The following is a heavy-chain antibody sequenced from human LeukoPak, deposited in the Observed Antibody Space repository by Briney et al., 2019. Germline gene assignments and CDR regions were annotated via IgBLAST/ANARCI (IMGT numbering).Heavy chain of an antibody. Sequence: VASVKVSCKASGYTFTGYYMHWVRQAPGQGLEWMGWINPNSGGTNYAQKFQGRVTMTRDTSISTAYVELSRLRSDDTAVYYCARASNRGAARPKGYWGQGTPVTVSS. CDR1: GYTFTGYY. CDR2: INPNSGGT. D-gene: IGHD6-6*01. V-gene: IGHV1-2*02. CDR3: ARASNRGAARPKGY. J-gene: IGHJ4*02.